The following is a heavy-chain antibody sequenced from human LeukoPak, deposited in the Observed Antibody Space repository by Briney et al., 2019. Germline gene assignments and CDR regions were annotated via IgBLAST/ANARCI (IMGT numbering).Heavy chain of an antibody. CDR3: AKGAYSSSWYSWFDP. Sequence: PGGSLRLSCAASGFTFNNYWIHWVRQVPGKGLVWVSRINNDGSSASYVDSVKGRFTISRDNAKNTLFLQLNSLRAEDTAVYYCAKGAYSSSWYSWFDPWGQGTLVTVSS. CDR1: GFTFNNYW. J-gene: IGHJ5*02. CDR2: INNDGSSA. V-gene: IGHV3-74*01. D-gene: IGHD6-13*01.